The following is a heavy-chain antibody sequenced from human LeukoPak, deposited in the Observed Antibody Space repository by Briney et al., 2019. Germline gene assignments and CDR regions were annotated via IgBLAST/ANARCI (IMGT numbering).Heavy chain of an antibody. V-gene: IGHV4-38-2*02. CDR3: ARVLSGSYGY. J-gene: IGHJ4*02. CDR1: GYSISSGYF. CDR2: FYHSGIT. D-gene: IGHD1-26*01. Sequence: SETLSLTCTVSGYSISSGYFWGWIRQPPGKGLEWIGSFYHSGITYYNPSLKSRVTISVDTSKNQFSLKLSSVTAADTAVYYCARVLSGSYGYWGQGTLVTVSS.